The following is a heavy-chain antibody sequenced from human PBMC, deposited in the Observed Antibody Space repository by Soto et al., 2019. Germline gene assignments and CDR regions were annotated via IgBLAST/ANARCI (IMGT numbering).Heavy chain of an antibody. V-gene: IGHV4-4*07. CDR2: IYTSGST. CDR3: ARDRATTIFGVVRDYYYYGMDV. CDR1: GGSISSYY. J-gene: IGHJ6*02. Sequence: SSETLSLTCTVSGGSISSYYWSWIRQPAGKGLEWIGRIYTSGSTNYNPSLKSRVTMSVDTSKNQFSLKLSSVTAADTAVYYCARDRATTIFGVVRDYYYYGMDVWGQGTTVTVSS. D-gene: IGHD3-3*01.